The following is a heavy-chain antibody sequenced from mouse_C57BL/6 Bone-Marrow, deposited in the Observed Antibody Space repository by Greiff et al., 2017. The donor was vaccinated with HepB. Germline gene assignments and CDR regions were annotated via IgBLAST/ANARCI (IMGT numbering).Heavy chain of an antibody. D-gene: IGHD1-1*01. CDR2: IDPANGDT. CDR1: GFNIKDDY. V-gene: IGHV14-4*01. CDR3: TTLYYDGRPDY. Sequence: EVKLMESGAELVRPGASVKLSCTASGFNIKDDYMHWVKQRPEQGLEWIGWIDPANGDTEYASKFQGKATITADTSSNTAYLQLSSLTSENTAVYYCTTLYYDGRPDYWGQGTTLTVSS. J-gene: IGHJ2*01.